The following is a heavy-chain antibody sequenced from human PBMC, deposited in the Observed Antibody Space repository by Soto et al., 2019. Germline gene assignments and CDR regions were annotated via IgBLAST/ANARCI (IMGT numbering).Heavy chain of an antibody. CDR2: INSDGSST. V-gene: IGHV3-74*01. Sequence: PGGSLRLSCAASGFTFSSYWMHWVRQAPGKGLVWVSRINSDGSSTSYADSVKGRFTISRDNAKNTLYLQMNSLRAEDTAVYYCARALHSSGWALTTYYYYYGMDVWGQGTTVTVSS. D-gene: IGHD6-19*01. CDR3: ARALHSSGWALTTYYYYYGMDV. J-gene: IGHJ6*02. CDR1: GFTFSSYW.